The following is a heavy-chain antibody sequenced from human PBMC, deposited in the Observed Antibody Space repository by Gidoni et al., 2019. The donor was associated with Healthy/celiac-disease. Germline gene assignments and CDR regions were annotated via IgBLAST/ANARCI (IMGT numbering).Heavy chain of an antibody. CDR1: AFSLSNARMG. D-gene: IGHD2-2*01. CDR2: IFSNDEK. Sequence: QVTLKESGPVLVKPTETLTLTCTVPAFSLSNARMGVSWIRQPPGKALEWLAHIFSNDEKSYSTSLKSRLTISKDTSKSQVVLTMTNMDPVDTATYYCALGVVPAATTSWFDPWGQGTLVTVSS. CDR3: ALGVVPAATTSWFDP. J-gene: IGHJ5*02. V-gene: IGHV2-26*01.